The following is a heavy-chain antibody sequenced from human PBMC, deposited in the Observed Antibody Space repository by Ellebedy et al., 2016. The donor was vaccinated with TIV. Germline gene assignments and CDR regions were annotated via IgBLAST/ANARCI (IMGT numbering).Heavy chain of an antibody. Sequence: GESLKISCAASGFTLTEYGMMWVRQAPGKGLEWVYSINATGGRKYYADSVKGRFTLSRDLPKNTLYLQINGLRVEDTATYNCAKDVAARPEVGDYWGQGTQVTVSS. CDR2: INATGGRK. CDR1: GFTLTEYG. CDR3: AKDVAARPEVGDY. J-gene: IGHJ4*02. D-gene: IGHD6-6*01. V-gene: IGHV3-23*01.